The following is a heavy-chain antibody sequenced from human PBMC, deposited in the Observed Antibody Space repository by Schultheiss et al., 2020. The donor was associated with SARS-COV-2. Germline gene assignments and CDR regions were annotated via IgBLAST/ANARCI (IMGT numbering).Heavy chain of an antibody. V-gene: IGHV3-48*03. CDR3: ARWDSSGYYYYYYMDV. J-gene: IGHJ6*03. CDR2: ISSSGSTI. D-gene: IGHD3-22*01. Sequence: GESLKISCAASGFTFSSYEMNWVRQAPGKGLEWVSYISSSGSTIYYADSVKGRFTISRDNAKNSLYLQLNSLRAEDTAVYYCARWDSSGYYYYYYMDVWGKGTTVTSP. CDR1: GFTFSSYE.